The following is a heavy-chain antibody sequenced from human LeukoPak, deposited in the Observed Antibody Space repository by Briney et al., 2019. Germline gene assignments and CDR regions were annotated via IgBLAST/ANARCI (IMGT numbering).Heavy chain of an antibody. Sequence: PGRSLRLSCAASGFTFSSYGMHWVRQAPGKGLEWVAVISYDGSNKYYADSVKGRFTISRDNSKNTLYLQMNSLRAEDTAVYYCAKGRPGVRGALDYWGQGTLVTVSS. CDR2: ISYDGSNK. CDR3: AKGRPGVRGALDY. J-gene: IGHJ4*02. CDR1: GFTFSSYG. V-gene: IGHV3-30*18. D-gene: IGHD3-10*01.